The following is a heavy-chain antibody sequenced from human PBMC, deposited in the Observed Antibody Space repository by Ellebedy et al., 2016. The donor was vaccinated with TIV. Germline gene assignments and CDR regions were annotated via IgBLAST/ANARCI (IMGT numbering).Heavy chain of an antibody. CDR1: GYTFTSYA. V-gene: IGHV1-3*01. CDR3: ARDVYYDFWSGYGDY. CDR2: INAGNGNT. Sequence: ASVKDSCKASGYTFTSYAMHWVRQAPGQRLEWMGWINAGNGNTKYSQKFQGRVTITRDTSASTAYMELSSLRSEDTAVYYCARDVYYDFWSGYGDYWGQGTLVTVSS. D-gene: IGHD3-3*01. J-gene: IGHJ4*02.